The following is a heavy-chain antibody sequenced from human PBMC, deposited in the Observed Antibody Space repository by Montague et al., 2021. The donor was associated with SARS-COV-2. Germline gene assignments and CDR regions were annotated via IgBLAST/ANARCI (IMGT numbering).Heavy chain of an antibody. CDR3: ARGAGYSSSWYLAFEI. CDR2: INHRGST. D-gene: IGHD6-13*01. Sequence: SETLSLTCAVYGGSFSGYYWNWIRQPPGKGLQWIGDINHRGSTNYHPSLKSRVTISVDTSKNQFSLKLSSVTAADTAVYYCARGAGYSSSWYLAFEIWGQGTMVTVSS. CDR1: GGSFSGYY. J-gene: IGHJ3*02. V-gene: IGHV4-34*01.